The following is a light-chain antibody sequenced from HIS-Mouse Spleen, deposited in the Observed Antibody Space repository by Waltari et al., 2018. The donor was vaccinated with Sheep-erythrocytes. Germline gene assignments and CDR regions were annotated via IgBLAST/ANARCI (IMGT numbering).Light chain of an antibody. CDR1: QSISSW. J-gene: IGKJ4*01. CDR2: KAS. CDR3: QQYNSYPLT. Sequence: DIQMTQSPSTLSASVGDRVTITCLASQSISSWLAWYQQKPGKAPKLLIYKASSLESGVPSRFSGSGSGTEFTLTISSLQPDDFATYYCQQYNSYPLTFGGGTK. V-gene: IGKV1-5*03.